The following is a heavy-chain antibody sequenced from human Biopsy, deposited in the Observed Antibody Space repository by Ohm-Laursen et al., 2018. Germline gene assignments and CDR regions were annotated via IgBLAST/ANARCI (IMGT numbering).Heavy chain of an antibody. J-gene: IGHJ3*02. CDR1: GFSFSSYG. CDR3: ARPTNARAGGAPFDI. Sequence: SLRLSCSASGFSFSSYGMHWVRQAPGKGLAWVAVLWYDGTNKYYADSVKGRFTISRDNSKNTLYLQMNSLRAEDTAMYYCARPTNARAGGAPFDIWGQGTMVTVSS. CDR2: LWYDGTNK. D-gene: IGHD1-1*01. V-gene: IGHV3-33*01.